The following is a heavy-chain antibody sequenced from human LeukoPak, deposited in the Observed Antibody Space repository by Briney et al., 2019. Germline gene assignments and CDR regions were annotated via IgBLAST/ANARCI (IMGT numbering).Heavy chain of an antibody. D-gene: IGHD3-16*01. J-gene: IGHJ4*02. V-gene: IGHV1-2*02. CDR2: INPNSGGT. Sequence: GASVKVSCKASGYTFTGYYMHWVRQAPGQGLEWMGWINPNSGGTNYAQKFQGRVTMTRDTSISTAYMELSRLRSDDTAVYYCAKFFYDYVWGSYYDTWGQGTLVTVSS. CDR3: AKFFYDYVWGSYYDT. CDR1: GYTFTGYY.